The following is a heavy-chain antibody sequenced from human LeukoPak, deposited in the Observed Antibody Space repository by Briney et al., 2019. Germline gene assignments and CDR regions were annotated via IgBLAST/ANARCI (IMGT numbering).Heavy chain of an antibody. D-gene: IGHD3-22*01. Sequence: SETLSLTCTVSGGSISSYYWSWIRQPPGKGLEWIGYIYYSGSTNCNPSLKSRVTISVDTSKNQFSLKLSSVTAADTAVYYCARRHPNYDSSGYYWYFDLWGRGTLVTVSS. J-gene: IGHJ2*01. CDR1: GGSISSYY. CDR3: ARRHPNYDSSGYYWYFDL. CDR2: IYYSGST. V-gene: IGHV4-59*08.